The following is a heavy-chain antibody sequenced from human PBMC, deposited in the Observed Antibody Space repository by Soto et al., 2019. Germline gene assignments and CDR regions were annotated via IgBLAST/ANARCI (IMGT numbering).Heavy chain of an antibody. V-gene: IGHV1-46*02. CDR3: ARLGYYDSSGYYVGY. CDR1: GYTFNSYY. CDR2: INPSGGST. J-gene: IGHJ4*02. D-gene: IGHD3-22*01. Sequence: ASVKVSCKASGYTFNSYYMHWVRQAPGQGLEWMGIINPSGGSTSYAQKFQGRVTMTRDTSTSTVYMELSSLRSEDTAVYYCARLGYYDSSGYYVGYWGQGTLVTVSS.